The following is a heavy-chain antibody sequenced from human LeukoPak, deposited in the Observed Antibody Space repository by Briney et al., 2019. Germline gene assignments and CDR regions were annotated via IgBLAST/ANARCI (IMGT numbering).Heavy chain of an antibody. V-gene: IGHV3-21*01. CDR1: GFTFSTYS. CDR3: ARDHGLRLGEFVDFDC. D-gene: IGHD3-16*01. CDR2: ISSSSTYI. Sequence: GGSLRLSCAASGFTFSTYSMNWVRQAPGKGLEWVSSISSSSTYIYYADSVKGRFTISRDNAKNSLYLQMNSLRAEDTAVYYCARDHGLRLGEFVDFDCWGQGTLVTVSS. J-gene: IGHJ4*02.